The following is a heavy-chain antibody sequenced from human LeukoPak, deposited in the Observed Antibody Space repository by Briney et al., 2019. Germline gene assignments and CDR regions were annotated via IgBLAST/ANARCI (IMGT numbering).Heavy chain of an antibody. D-gene: IGHD3/OR15-3a*01. CDR1: GGSISSYY. V-gene: IGHV4-59*01. Sequence: PSETLSPTCTVSGGSISSYYWSWIRQPSGKGLEWIGYIYYDGSTSYNPSLKSRVTISVDTSKNQFSLNLSSVTAADTAVYYCARRSHGDWFYFDLWGRGTLVTVSS. CDR2: IYYDGST. J-gene: IGHJ2*01. CDR3: ARRSHGDWFYFDL.